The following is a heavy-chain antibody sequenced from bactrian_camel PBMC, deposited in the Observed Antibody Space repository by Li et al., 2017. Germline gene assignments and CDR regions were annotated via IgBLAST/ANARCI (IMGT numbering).Heavy chain of an antibody. CDR2: IHDDGSKT. CDR1: GFLFNSAF. CDR3: AKGRPRLGLVAADLD. V-gene: IGHV3-2*01. D-gene: IGHD7*01. J-gene: IGHJ4*01. Sequence: VQLVESGGGSFQAGGSLTLSCTGSGFLFNSAFMSWLRQAPGKGLEWVTSIHDDGSKTYYAESVRGRFTISRDNAKNTLYLQLDSLSTEDTATYYCAKGRPRLGLVAADLDRGQGTQVTVS.